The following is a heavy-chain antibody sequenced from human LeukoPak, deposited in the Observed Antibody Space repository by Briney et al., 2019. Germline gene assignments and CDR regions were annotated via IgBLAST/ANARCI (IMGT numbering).Heavy chain of an antibody. Sequence: QPGGSLRLSCAASGFTVSSNYMSWVRQAPGKGLEWVSLIYSGGSTYYADSVKGRFTISRDNSKNTLYLQMNSLRAEDTAVYYCAKPQRGYYPEYFQHWGQGTLVTVSS. CDR2: IYSGGST. CDR1: GFTVSSNY. D-gene: IGHD3-22*01. CDR3: AKPQRGYYPEYFQH. V-gene: IGHV3-53*01. J-gene: IGHJ1*01.